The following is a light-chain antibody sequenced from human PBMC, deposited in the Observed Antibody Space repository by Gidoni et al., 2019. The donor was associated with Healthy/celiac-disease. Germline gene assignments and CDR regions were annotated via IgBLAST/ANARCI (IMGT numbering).Light chain of an antibody. Sequence: EIQMTQSPSTLSASVGDRVTITCRASQSINNWLAWYQQKPGKAPKLLIYKASTLESGVPSRFSGSGSGTEFTLTISSLQPDDFATYYCQQYNTYWTFGQGTTVEIK. CDR1: QSINNW. CDR2: KAS. CDR3: QQYNTYWT. V-gene: IGKV1-5*03. J-gene: IGKJ1*01.